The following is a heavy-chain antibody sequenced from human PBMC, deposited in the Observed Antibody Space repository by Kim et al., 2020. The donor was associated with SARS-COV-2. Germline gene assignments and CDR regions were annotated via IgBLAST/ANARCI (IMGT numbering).Heavy chain of an antibody. J-gene: IGHJ6*02. CDR2: IYGGGST. CDR3: ATSRGYNYYGIDV. CDR1: GFTVSSNY. D-gene: IGHD3-10*01. Sequence: GSLRLSCAASGFTVSSNYMTWVRQAPGKGLDWVSIIYGGGSTYYADSVKGRFTISRDNSKNTLYLQMNSLRVDDTAVYYCATSRGYNYYGIDVWGQGTTVTVSS. V-gene: IGHV3-53*01.